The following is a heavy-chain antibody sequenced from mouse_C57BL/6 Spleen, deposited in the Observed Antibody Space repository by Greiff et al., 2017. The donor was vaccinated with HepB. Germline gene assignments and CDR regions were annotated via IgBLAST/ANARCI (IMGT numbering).Heavy chain of an antibody. V-gene: IGHV1-76*01. D-gene: IGHD1-1*01. Sequence: VQLQQSGAELVRPGASVKLSCKASGYTFTDYYINWVKQRPGQGLEWIARIYPGSGNTYYNEKFKGKATLTAEKSSSTAYMQLSSLTSEDSAVYFCARWGTTVSFYFDSWGQGTTLTVSS. CDR2: IYPGSGNT. CDR1: GYTFTDYY. J-gene: IGHJ2*01. CDR3: ARWGTTVSFYFDS.